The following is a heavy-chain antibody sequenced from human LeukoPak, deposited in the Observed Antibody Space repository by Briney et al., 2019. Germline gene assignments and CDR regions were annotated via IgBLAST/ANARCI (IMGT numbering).Heavy chain of an antibody. CDR2: IYYSGTT. D-gene: IGHD5/OR15-5a*01. CDR1: NGSISSSSYC. Sequence: SQTLSPTCTVSNGSISSSSYCWGWLRQPPGKGLEWFGSIYYSGTTYYNPSLKSRDTTSLDTSKNQFSLRLSSVAAADTAVYFCATLVSTRYYFDYWGQGTLVTVSS. J-gene: IGHJ4*02. V-gene: IGHV4-39*07. CDR3: ATLVSTRYYFDY.